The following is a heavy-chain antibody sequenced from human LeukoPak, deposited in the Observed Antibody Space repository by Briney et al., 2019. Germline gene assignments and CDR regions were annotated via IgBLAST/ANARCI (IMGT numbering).Heavy chain of an antibody. Sequence: KASETLSLTCTVSGGSISSYYWSWIRQPPGKGLEYIGYIYHTGTTNYSPSLKSRVTISVDTSKNQLSLRLNSVTAADTAVYYCARGLLGDYSNWFDPWGQGTLVTVSS. CDR3: ARGLLGDYSNWFDP. J-gene: IGHJ5*02. V-gene: IGHV4-59*01. CDR1: GGSISSYY. CDR2: IYHTGTT. D-gene: IGHD4-17*01.